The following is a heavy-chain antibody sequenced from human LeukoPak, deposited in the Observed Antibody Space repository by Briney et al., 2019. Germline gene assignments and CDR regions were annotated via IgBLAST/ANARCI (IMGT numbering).Heavy chain of an antibody. J-gene: IGHJ4*02. CDR3: ARALSNYYGSGSYFDY. Sequence: AASVKVSCKAPGGTFSSYAISWVRQAPGQGLEWMGGIIPIFGTANYAQKFQGRVTITADKSTSTAYMELSSLRSEDTAVYYCARALSNYYGSGSYFDYWGQGTLVTVSS. CDR1: GGTFSSYA. D-gene: IGHD3-10*01. V-gene: IGHV1-69*06. CDR2: IIPIFGTA.